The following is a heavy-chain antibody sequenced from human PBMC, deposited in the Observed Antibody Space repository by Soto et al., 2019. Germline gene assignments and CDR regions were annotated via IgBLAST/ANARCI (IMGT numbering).Heavy chain of an antibody. V-gene: IGHV1-3*01. CDR3: AREPMYYYDSSGYSGVDY. Sequence: ASVKVSCKASGYTFTSYAMHWVRQAPGQRLEWMGWINAGNGNTKYSQKFQGRVTITRDTSASTAYMELSSLRSEDTAVYYCAREPMYYYDSSGYSGVDYWGQGTLVTVSS. J-gene: IGHJ4*02. CDR1: GYTFTSYA. CDR2: INAGNGNT. D-gene: IGHD3-22*01.